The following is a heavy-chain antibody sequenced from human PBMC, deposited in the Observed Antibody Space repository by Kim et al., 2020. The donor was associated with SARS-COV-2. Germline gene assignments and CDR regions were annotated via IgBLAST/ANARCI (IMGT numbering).Heavy chain of an antibody. D-gene: IGHD6-6*01. CDR2: LFSGDTT. CDR3: AREGQLGSYYYMDV. V-gene: IGHV3-53*01. CDR1: GFTVSSNY. Sequence: GGSLRLSCAVSGFTVSSNYMSWVRQAPGKGLEWVSILFSGDTTYYADSVRGRFTISRDNSNNTLYLQMNSLRAEDTAVYYCAREGQLGSYYYMDVWGKGTTVTVPS. J-gene: IGHJ6*03.